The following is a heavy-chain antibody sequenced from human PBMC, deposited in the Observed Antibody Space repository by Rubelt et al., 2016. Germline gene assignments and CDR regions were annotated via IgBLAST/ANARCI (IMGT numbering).Heavy chain of an antibody. CDR3: ARSPGHRTGTRYDY. D-gene: IGHD1-7*01. V-gene: IGHV3-7*01. Sequence: EVQLVESGGGLVQPGGSLRLSCAASGFTFSNDWMNWVRQAPGKGLEWVANIKQDGSEKYYVDSVKGRFTISRENAKNSLYRQMNSLRAEDTAVYYCARSPGHRTGTRYDYWGQGTLVTVSS. CDR1: GFTFSNDW. CDR2: IKQDGSEK. J-gene: IGHJ4*02.